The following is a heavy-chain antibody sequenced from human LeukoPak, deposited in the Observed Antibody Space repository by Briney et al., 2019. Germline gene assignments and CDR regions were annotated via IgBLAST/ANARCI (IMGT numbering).Heavy chain of an antibody. D-gene: IGHD6-13*01. J-gene: IGHJ4*02. V-gene: IGHV3-9*01. CDR3: AKDHPRGRIAAAGPDY. CDR2: INWNII. CDR1: GFTFDAYA. Sequence: PGGSLRLSCAASGFTFDAYAMHWVRQAPGKGLEWVSGINWNIIGYADSVRGRFTISRDNSKNTLYLQMNSLRAEDTAVYYCAKDHPRGRIAAAGPDYWGQGTLVTVSS.